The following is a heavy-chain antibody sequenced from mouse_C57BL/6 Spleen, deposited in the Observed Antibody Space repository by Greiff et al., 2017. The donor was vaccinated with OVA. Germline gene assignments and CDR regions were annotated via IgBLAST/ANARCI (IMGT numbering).Heavy chain of an antibody. Sequence: QVQLKESGAELVRPGTSVKMSCKASGYTFTNYWIGWAKQRPGHGLEWIGDIYPGGGYTNYNEKFKGKATLTADKSSSTAYMQFSSLTSEDSAIYYCARTRITTDYYAMDYWGQGTSVTVSS. J-gene: IGHJ4*01. CDR3: ARTRITTDYYAMDY. D-gene: IGHD1-1*01. CDR1: GYTFTNYW. CDR2: IYPGGGYT. V-gene: IGHV1-63*01.